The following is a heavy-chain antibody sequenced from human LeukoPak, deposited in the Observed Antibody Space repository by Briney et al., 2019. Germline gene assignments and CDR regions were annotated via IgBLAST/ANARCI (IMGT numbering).Heavy chain of an antibody. CDR1: GGSISSGGYS. CDR3: ARGGPVPRAFDI. D-gene: IGHD2-2*01. V-gene: IGHV4-61*02. CDR2: IYTSGST. Sequence: SETLSLTCAVSGGSISSGGYSWSWIRQPPGKGLEWIGRIYTSGSTNYNPSLKSRVTMSLDTSKNQFSLKLSSVTAADTAVYYCARGGPVPRAFDIWGQGTMVTVSS. J-gene: IGHJ3*02.